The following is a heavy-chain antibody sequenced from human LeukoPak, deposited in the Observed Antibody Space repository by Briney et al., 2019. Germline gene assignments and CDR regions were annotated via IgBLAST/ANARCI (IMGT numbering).Heavy chain of an antibody. D-gene: IGHD3-16*02. CDR2: ISAYNGNT. J-gene: IGHJ4*02. CDR1: GYTFTSYG. V-gene: IGHV1-18*01. CDR3: ARVPDVWGSYPHYYFDY. Sequence: GASVKVSCKASGYTFTSYGISWVRQAPGQGLEWMGWISAYNGNTNYAQKLQGRVTMTTDTSTSTAYMELRSLRSDDTAVYYCARVPDVWGSYPHYYFDYWGQGTLVTVSS.